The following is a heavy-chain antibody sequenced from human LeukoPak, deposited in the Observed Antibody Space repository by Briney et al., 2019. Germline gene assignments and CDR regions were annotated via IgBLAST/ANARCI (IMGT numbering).Heavy chain of an antibody. CDR3: AKNNRRHYTSGPNPDSLH. CDR2: ISWNSGGI. CDR1: GFIFNNYA. J-gene: IGHJ4*02. Sequence: GGSLRLSCAGSGFIFNNYAMHWVRQPPGKGLEWVSGISWNSGGIDYADSVKGRFTISRDNAKNSLYLQMNSLRVEDTAFYYCAKNNRRHYTSGPNPDSLHWGQGALVTVSS. D-gene: IGHD6-19*01. V-gene: IGHV3-9*01.